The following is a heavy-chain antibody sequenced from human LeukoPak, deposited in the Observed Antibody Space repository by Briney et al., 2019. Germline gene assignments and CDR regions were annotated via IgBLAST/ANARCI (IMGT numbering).Heavy chain of an antibody. CDR2: MNPKSGDT. CDR3: ARATAAAEYFDY. D-gene: IGHD6-13*01. CDR1: GYTFTAFY. J-gene: IGHJ4*02. V-gene: IGHV1-2*02. Sequence: ASVKVSCKASGYTFTAFYMNWVRQAPGQGLEWMGWMNPKSGDTNYAQKFQGRVTMTRDTSISTAYMEVSSLRSDDTAVYYCARATAAAEYFDYWGQGTLVTVSS.